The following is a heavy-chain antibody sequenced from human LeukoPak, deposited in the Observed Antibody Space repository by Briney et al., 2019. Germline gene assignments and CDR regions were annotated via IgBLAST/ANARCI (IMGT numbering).Heavy chain of an antibody. CDR3: AKDHGYFDWLFPFDY. J-gene: IGHJ4*02. D-gene: IGHD3-9*01. CDR1: GFTLRSYA. CDR2: ISGSGGST. Sequence: RPGGSLRLSCAASGFTLRSYAMTWVRQAPGKGLEWVSAISGSGGSTYYADSVKGRFTISRDNSKNTLYLQMNSLRAEDTAVYYCAKDHGYFDWLFPFDYWGQGTLVTVSS. V-gene: IGHV3-23*01.